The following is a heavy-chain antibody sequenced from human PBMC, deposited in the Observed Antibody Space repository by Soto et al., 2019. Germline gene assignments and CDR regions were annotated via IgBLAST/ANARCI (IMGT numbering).Heavy chain of an antibody. Sequence: QVQLVQSGAEVKKPGASVKVSCKASGYTFTGYYMHWVRQAPGQGLEWMGWINPNSGGTNYAQKFQGWVTMTRDTSISTAYMELSRLRSDDTAVYYCARDSKLERYYYGIDVWGQGTTVTVSS. V-gene: IGHV1-2*04. D-gene: IGHD1-1*01. CDR2: INPNSGGT. J-gene: IGHJ6*02. CDR3: ARDSKLERYYYGIDV. CDR1: GYTFTGYY.